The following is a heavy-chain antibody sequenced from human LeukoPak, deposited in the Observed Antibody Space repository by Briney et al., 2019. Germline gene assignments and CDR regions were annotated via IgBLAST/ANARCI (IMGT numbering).Heavy chain of an antibody. J-gene: IGHJ4*02. V-gene: IGHV3-30*02. CDR2: IRYDGSNK. CDR1: GFTFSSYG. Sequence: PGGSLRLSCAASGFTFSSYGMHWVRQAPGKGLEWVAFIRYDGSNKYYADSVKGRFTISRDNSKNTPYLQMNSLRAEDTAVYYCAKNFGYCSSTSCHQIDYWGQGTLVTVSS. D-gene: IGHD2-2*01. CDR3: AKNFGYCSSTSCHQIDY.